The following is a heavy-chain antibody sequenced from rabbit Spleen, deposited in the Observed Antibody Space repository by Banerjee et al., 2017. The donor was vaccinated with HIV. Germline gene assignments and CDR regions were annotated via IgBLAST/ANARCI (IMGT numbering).Heavy chain of an antibody. CDR2: IWTGSSGNT. D-gene: IGHD1-1*01. Sequence: EESGGDLVKPEGSLTLACTASGFSFSSSYWICWVRQAPGKGLEWIACIWTGSSGNTYYATWARGRFTISKTSSTTVTLLMTSLTAADTATYFCARDTSSSFSSYGMDLWGQGTLVTVS. CDR1: GFSFSSSYW. V-gene: IGHV1S45*01. CDR3: ARDTSSSFSSYGMDL. J-gene: IGHJ6*01.